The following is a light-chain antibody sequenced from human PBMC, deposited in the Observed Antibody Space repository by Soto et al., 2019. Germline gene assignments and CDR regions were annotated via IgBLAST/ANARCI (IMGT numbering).Light chain of an antibody. CDR2: GAS. CDR3: QQHINWPLT. V-gene: IGKV3-15*01. J-gene: IGKJ4*01. Sequence: EIVLTQSPGTLSLSPGERATLSCRASQSVSSSYLAWYQQKPGQAPRLLIYGASTRATGFPARFSGSGSVTEFTLTISSLQSGDFAVYYCQQHINWPLTFGGGTKVDIK. CDR1: QSVSSSY.